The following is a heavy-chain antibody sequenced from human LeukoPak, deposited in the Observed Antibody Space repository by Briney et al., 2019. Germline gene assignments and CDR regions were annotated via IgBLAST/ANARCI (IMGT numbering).Heavy chain of an antibody. CDR1: GGSFDGYS. CDR2: INLGGST. CDR3: ARGSTALGVAFDI. V-gene: IGHV4-34*01. Sequence: PSETLSLTCGIYGGSFDGYSWSWIRQSPGRGLEWIGEINLGGSTTYNPSLKSRVTISVDTSKNQFSLKLSSVTAADTAVYYCARGSTALGVAFDIWGQGTMVTVSS. J-gene: IGHJ3*02. D-gene: IGHD5-18*01.